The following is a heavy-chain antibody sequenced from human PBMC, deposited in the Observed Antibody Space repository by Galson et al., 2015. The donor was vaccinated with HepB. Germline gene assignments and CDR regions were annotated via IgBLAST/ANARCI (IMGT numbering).Heavy chain of an antibody. J-gene: IGHJ6*02. CDR1: GDTFTRYY. D-gene: IGHD6-19*01. CDR3: ARDPVGMGAVAGTGNYYYGMDV. CDR2: INPSRGSR. Sequence: SVKVSCKASGDTFTRYYLHWVRQAPVQGLEWMGIINPSRGSRTYAQKFQGRVTMTRDTSTSTVYMELSSLRSEDTAVYYCARDPVGMGAVAGTGNYYYGMDVWGQGTTVTVSS. V-gene: IGHV1-46*01.